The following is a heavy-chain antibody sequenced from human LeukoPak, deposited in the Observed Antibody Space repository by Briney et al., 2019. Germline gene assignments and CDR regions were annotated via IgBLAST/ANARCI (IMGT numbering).Heavy chain of an antibody. CDR3: ASRYCSGGSCYSADAFDI. D-gene: IGHD2-15*01. CDR1: GGSISSYY. J-gene: IGHJ3*02. Sequence: SETLSLTCTVSGGSISSYYWSWIRQPPGKGLEWIGYIYYSGSTYYNPSLKSRVTISVDTSKNQFSLKLSSVTAADTAVYYCASRYCSGGSCYSADAFDIWGQGTMVTVSS. V-gene: IGHV4-59*12. CDR2: IYYSGST.